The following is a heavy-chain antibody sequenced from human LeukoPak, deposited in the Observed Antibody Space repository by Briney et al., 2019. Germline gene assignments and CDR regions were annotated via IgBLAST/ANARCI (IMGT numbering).Heavy chain of an antibody. CDR2: ISYDGSNN. Sequence: PGRSLRLSCAASGFTFRNYGIHWVRQAPGKGLEWVAVISYDGSNNHHADSVKGRLTIPRDNSKNTLYLQMNSLRVDDTAVYYCAKDRSVGATGSSNYYYGMDVWGQGTTVTVS. CDR3: AKDRSVGATGSSNYYYGMDV. V-gene: IGHV3-30*18. CDR1: GFTFRNYG. D-gene: IGHD1-26*01. J-gene: IGHJ6*02.